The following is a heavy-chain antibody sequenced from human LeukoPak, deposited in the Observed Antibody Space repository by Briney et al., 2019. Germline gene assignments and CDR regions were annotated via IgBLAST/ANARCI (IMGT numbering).Heavy chain of an antibody. CDR1: GFTFSSYW. CDR3: AREAWYYDSSGYYG. J-gene: IGHJ4*02. CDR2: IKQDGSEK. V-gene: IGHV3-7*01. D-gene: IGHD3-22*01. Sequence: GGSLRLSCAASGFTFSSYWMSWVRQAPGKGLEWVANIKQDGSEKYYVDSVKGRFTISRDNAKNSLYLQMNSLRAEDTAVYYCAREAWYYDSSGYYGWGQGTLVTVSS.